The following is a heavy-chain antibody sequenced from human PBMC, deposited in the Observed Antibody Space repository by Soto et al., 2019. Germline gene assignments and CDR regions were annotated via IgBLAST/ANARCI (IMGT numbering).Heavy chain of an antibody. CDR2: ISAYNGNT. CDR3: ARDSIVETYLDKDF. Sequence: ASVKVSCKASGYTFTSYAISWVRQAPGQGLEWMGWISAYNGNTDYAQKLQGRVTMTTDTSTRTAYMELRSLRSDDKAVYYCARDSIVETYLDKDFWGQGTLVTVSS. D-gene: IGHD1-26*01. J-gene: IGHJ4*02. CDR1: GYTFTSYA. V-gene: IGHV1-18*01.